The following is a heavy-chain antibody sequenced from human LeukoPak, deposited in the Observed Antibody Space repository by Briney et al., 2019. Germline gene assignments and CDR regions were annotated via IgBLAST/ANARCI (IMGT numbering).Heavy chain of an antibody. CDR3: ARSQWDLTYYLGS. D-gene: IGHD1-26*01. V-gene: IGHV3-30*07. Sequence: GGSLRLSCAASGFIFSNYAMHWVRQAPGKGLEWVVLISSDGSKTYHADSVKGRFSISRDNSNNTLFLHMRSLRGEDTAIYFCARSQWDLTYYLGSWGQGTLVAVSS. CDR2: ISSDGSKT. CDR1: GFIFSNYA. J-gene: IGHJ4*02.